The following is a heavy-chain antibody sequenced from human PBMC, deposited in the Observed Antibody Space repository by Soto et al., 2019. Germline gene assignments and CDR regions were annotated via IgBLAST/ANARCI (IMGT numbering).Heavy chain of an antibody. Sequence: GASVKVSCKASGYTFTSYGISWVRQAPGQGLEWMGWISAYNGNTNYAQKLQGRVTMTTDTSTSTAYMELRSLRSDDTAVYYCARRVVPATILSRSYYYGMDVWGQGTAVTVSS. J-gene: IGHJ6*02. CDR2: ISAYNGNT. D-gene: IGHD2-2*02. CDR1: GYTFTSYG. CDR3: ARRVVPATILSRSYYYGMDV. V-gene: IGHV1-18*04.